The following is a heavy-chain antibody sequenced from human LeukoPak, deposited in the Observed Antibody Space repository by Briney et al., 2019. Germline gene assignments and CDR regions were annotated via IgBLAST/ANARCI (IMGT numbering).Heavy chain of an antibody. CDR2: ISSSGSTI. J-gene: IGHJ4*02. Sequence: PGGSLRLSCAASGFTFSSYAMSWVRQAPGKGLEWVSYISSSGSTIYYADSVKGRFTISRDNAKNSLYLQMNSLRAEDTAVYYCARVACYGDYDYWGQGTLVTVSS. CDR3: ARVACYGDYDY. CDR1: GFTFSSYA. V-gene: IGHV3-48*04. D-gene: IGHD4-17*01.